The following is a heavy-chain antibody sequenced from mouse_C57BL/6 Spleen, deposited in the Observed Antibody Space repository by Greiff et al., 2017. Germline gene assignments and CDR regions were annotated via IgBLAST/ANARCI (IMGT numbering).Heavy chain of an antibody. CDR2: IDPENGDT. V-gene: IGHV14-4*01. D-gene: IGHD2-4*01. CDR1: GFNIKDDY. Sequence: EVQLQQSGAELVRPGASVKLSCTASGFNIKDDYMHWVKQRPEQGLEWIGWIDPENGDTEYASKFQGKATITADTSSNTAYLQLSSLTSEDTAVYYCTTPYDYDGASLYFDVWGTGTTVTVSS. CDR3: TTPYDYDGASLYFDV. J-gene: IGHJ1*03.